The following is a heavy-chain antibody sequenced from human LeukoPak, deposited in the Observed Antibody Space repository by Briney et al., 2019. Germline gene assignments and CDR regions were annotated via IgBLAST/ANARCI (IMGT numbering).Heavy chain of an antibody. V-gene: IGHV3-30*18. J-gene: IGHJ2*01. D-gene: IGHD5-18*01. CDR1: GFSFNSHG. CDR2: ISYDGSNT. Sequence: GRSLRLSCAASGFSFNSHGMHWVRQAPGKGLDWVAVISYDGSNTYYAGSVKGRFTISRDNSKNTLDLQMNSLRAEDTAVYYCAKDRDSYGLLGYFDLWGRGTLVSASS. CDR3: AKDRDSYGLLGYFDL.